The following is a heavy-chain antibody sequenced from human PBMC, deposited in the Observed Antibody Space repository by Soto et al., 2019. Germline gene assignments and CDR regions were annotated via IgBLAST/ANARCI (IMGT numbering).Heavy chain of an antibody. Sequence: PGGSLRLSCAASGFTFSSYSMTWVRQAPGKGLEWVSSISSSSSYIYYADSVKGRFTISRDNAKNSLYLQMNSLRAEDTAVYYCARFGDIVVGPAGKGTGFDYWGQGTMVTVSS. J-gene: IGHJ4*02. D-gene: IGHD2-2*01. CDR1: GFTFSSYS. V-gene: IGHV3-21*01. CDR3: ARFGDIVVGPAGKGTGFDY. CDR2: ISSSSSYI.